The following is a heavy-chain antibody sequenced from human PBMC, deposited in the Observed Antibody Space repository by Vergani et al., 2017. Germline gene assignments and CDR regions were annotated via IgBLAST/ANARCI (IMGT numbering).Heavy chain of an antibody. CDR3: AKDHELFRPSTIAARAAKYYFDY. CDR2: ISGSGGIT. Sequence: EVQLLESGGGLVQPGGSLRLSCAASGFTFSSYAMSWVRQAPGKGLEWVSAISGSGGITYYVDSVKGRFTISRANANNTLYLQMNSLRAEDTAVYYCAKDHELFRPSTIAARAAKYYFDYWGQGTLVTVSS. V-gene: IGHV3-23*02. D-gene: IGHD6-6*01. J-gene: IGHJ4*02. CDR1: GFTFSSYA.